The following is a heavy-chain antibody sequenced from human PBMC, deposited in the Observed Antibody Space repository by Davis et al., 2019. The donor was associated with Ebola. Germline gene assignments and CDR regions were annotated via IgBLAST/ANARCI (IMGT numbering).Heavy chain of an antibody. Sequence: GESLKISCLASGFTFSSYSMHWVRQAPGQGLQYLAGITRHGGNTYHADSVKGRFTISRDNSKNTLYLQMSSLRAEDTAVYYCVKDLYYFNGNNYYYDFDPWGQGTLVTVSS. CDR2: ITRHGGNT. D-gene: IGHD3-22*01. CDR1: GFTFSSYS. J-gene: IGHJ5*02. CDR3: VKDLYYFNGNNYYYDFDP. V-gene: IGHV3-64D*06.